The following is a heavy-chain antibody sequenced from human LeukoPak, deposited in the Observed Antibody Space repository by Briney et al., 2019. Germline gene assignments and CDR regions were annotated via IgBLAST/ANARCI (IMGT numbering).Heavy chain of an antibody. V-gene: IGHV3-23*01. Sequence: GGSLRLSCAASGFTFNNYALTWVRQTPGKGLECVSAISGDGVSPYYADSVRGRFTISRDNSKNTLYLQMNSLRAEDTAVYYGAKKGSPSPNWYFDRWGRATLVTLPS. CDR3: AKKGSPSPNWYFDR. CDR2: ISGDGVSP. D-gene: IGHD6-6*01. CDR1: GFTFNNYA. J-gene: IGHJ2*01.